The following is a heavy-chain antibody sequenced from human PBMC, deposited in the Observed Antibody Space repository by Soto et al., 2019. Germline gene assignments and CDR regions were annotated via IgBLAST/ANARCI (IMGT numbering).Heavy chain of an antibody. V-gene: IGHV1-3*05. CDR1: GYTFTTYA. CDR3: AREAIVLVPADNYYYYGMDV. D-gene: IGHD2-2*01. CDR2: INAGNGNT. Sequence: QVQLMQSGAEEKKPGASVKVSCKASGYTFTTYAMHWVRQAPGQRLEWMGWINAGNGNTKYSQKFQGRVTITRDTSASTAYMELSSLRSEDTAVYYCAREAIVLVPADNYYYYGMDVWGQGTTVTVSS. J-gene: IGHJ6*02.